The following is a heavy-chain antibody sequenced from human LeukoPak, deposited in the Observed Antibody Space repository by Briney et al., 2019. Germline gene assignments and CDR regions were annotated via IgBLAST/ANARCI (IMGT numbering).Heavy chain of an antibody. Sequence: PSETLSLTCTVSGGSISSYYWSWIRQPPGKGLEWIGYIYYSGSTNYNPSLKSRVTISVDTSKNQFSLKLSSVTAADTVVYYCARAGRYGWFDPWGQGTLVTVSS. J-gene: IGHJ5*02. V-gene: IGHV4-59*01. D-gene: IGHD1-14*01. CDR3: ARAGRYGWFDP. CDR1: GGSISSYY. CDR2: IYYSGST.